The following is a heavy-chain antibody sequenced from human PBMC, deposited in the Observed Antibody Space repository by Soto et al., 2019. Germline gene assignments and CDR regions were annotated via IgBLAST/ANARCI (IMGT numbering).Heavy chain of an antibody. V-gene: IGHV1-8*01. D-gene: IGHD3-10*01. CDR2: MQPSTGRT. Sequence: ASVKVSCKASGYSFTSLDINWVRQTAGQGLEWTGWMQPSTGRTGYAQKFQGRVTITRDMSTSTAYMELSSLRSEDTAVYYCAVHYGSGSYYYYGMDVWGQGTTVTVSS. CDR3: AVHYGSGSYYYYGMDV. CDR1: GYSFTSLD. J-gene: IGHJ6*02.